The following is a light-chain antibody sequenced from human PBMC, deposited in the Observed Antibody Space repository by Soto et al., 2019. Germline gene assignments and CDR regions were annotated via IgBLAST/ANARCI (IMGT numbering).Light chain of an antibody. CDR2: GAS. V-gene: IGKV3-15*01. Sequence: EIVMTQSPATLSGSPGEIATLSCRASQSVSSNLAWYQQKPAQAPRLLIYGASTRATGIPARFSGSGSGTEFTLTISSLQSEDFAVYYCQQYNNWPPITFGQGTRLEIK. CDR3: QQYNNWPPIT. CDR1: QSVSSN. J-gene: IGKJ5*01.